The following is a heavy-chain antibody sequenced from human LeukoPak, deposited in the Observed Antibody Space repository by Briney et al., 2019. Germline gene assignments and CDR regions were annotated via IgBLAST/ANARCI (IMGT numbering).Heavy chain of an antibody. V-gene: IGHV1-2*06. CDR3: ARRIYADSDSYGMDV. J-gene: IGHJ6*02. D-gene: IGHD4-17*01. CDR1: GYTFTGYY. CDR2: INASSGGK. Sequence: GSVRVSCKASGYTFTGYYMHWVRQAPGQGLEWMGRINASSGGKFYAQKVQGRVTMNRDTSISPAYMELSRLRSDDTAVYYCARRIYADSDSYGMDVWGQGTTFTVSS.